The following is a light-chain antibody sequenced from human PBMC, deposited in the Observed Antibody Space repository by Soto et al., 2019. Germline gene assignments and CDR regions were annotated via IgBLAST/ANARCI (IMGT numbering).Light chain of an antibody. Sequence: AIQLAQSPSSLSASVGDRVTITCRACQAISSALAWYQQKPGKAPKLLIYKASTLKSGVPSKFSGSGSGTEFARTISSLQPDDIATYYCQQYNSYPWTFGQGTKV. CDR2: KAS. J-gene: IGKJ1*01. CDR1: QAISSA. CDR3: QQYNSYPWT. V-gene: IGKV1-13*02.